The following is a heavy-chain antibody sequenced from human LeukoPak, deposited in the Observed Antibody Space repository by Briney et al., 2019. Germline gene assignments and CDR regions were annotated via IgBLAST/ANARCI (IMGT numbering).Heavy chain of an antibody. D-gene: IGHD3-10*01. CDR2: IYYSGST. V-gene: IGHV4-30-4*01. CDR1: GGSISSGDYY. Sequence: SQTLSLTCTVSGGSISSGDYYWSWIRQPPGTGLEWIGYIYYSGSTYYNPSLKSRVTISVDTSKNQFSLRLSSVTAADTAVYYCARASYRYYGSGSYLDYWGQGTLVTVSS. J-gene: IGHJ4*02. CDR3: ARASYRYYGSGSYLDY.